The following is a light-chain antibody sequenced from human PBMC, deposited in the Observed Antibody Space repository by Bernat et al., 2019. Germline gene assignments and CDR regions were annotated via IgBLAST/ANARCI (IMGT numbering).Light chain of an antibody. CDR2: EVT. CDR1: SSGVGSYNL. J-gene: IGLJ2*01. V-gene: IGLV2-23*02. Sequence: QSALTQPASVSGSPGQSITISCTGTSSGVGSYNLVSWYQQHPGKAPKLIIYEVTKRPSGVSNRFSGSKSGNTASLTISGLQPEDEADYFCCSYAGRSTFDVFGGGTELTVL. CDR3: CSYAGRSTFDV.